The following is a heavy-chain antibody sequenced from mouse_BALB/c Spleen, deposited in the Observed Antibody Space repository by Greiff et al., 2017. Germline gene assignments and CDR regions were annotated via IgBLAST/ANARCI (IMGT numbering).Heavy chain of an antibody. V-gene: IGHV1-69*02. J-gene: IGHJ4*01. CDR1: GYTFTSYW. CDR3: ARRVITTYAMDY. CDR2: IDPSDSYT. Sequence: QVHVKQPGAELVKPGASVKLSCKASGYTFTSYWMHWVKQRPGQGLEWIGEIDPSDSYTNYNQKFKGKATLTVDKSSSTAYMQLSSLTSEDSAVYYCARRVITTYAMDYWGQGTSVTVSS. D-gene: IGHD1-1*01.